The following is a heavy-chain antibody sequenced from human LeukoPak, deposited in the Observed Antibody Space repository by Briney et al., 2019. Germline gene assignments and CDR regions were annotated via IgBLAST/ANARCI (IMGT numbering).Heavy chain of an antibody. CDR2: IYYSGST. D-gene: IGHD3-22*01. Sequence: PSETLSLTCTVSGGSISSGDYYWSWIRQPPGKGLEWIGYIYYSGSTYYNPSLKSRVTISVDTSKSQFSLKLSSVTAADTAVYYCARDHYDSSGWPPGYWGQGTLVTVSS. V-gene: IGHV4-30-4*02. CDR1: GGSISSGDYY. CDR3: ARDHYDSSGWPPGY. J-gene: IGHJ4*02.